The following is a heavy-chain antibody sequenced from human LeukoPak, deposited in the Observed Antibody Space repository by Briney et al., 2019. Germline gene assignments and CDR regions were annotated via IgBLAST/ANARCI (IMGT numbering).Heavy chain of an antibody. V-gene: IGHV1-18*01. J-gene: IGHJ5*02. CDR1: GYTFTSYG. Sequence: ASVKLSCKASGYTFTSYGITWLRQAPGQRLEWMGWISAYNGNTKYAHELQGRVTMTTDTSTNTAYMELRSLRSDDTAVYYCARDSPYCSSTSCYVNSWFDPWGQGTLVTVSS. D-gene: IGHD2-2*01. CDR2: ISAYNGNT. CDR3: ARDSPYCSSTSCYVNSWFDP.